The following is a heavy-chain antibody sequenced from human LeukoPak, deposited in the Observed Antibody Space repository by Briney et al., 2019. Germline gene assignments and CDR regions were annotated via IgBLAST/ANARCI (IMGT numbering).Heavy chain of an antibody. D-gene: IGHD3-10*01. J-gene: IGHJ5*02. CDR2: IYYSGST. V-gene: IGHV4-31*03. CDR3: ARVVGTMVRGVGNWFDP. CDR1: GGSISSGGYY. Sequence: PSETLSLTCTVSGGSISSGGYYWSWIRQHPGKGLEWIGYIYYSGSTYYNPSLKSRVTISVDTSKNQFSLKLSSVTAADTAVYCCARVVGTMVRGVGNWFDPWGQGTLVTVSS.